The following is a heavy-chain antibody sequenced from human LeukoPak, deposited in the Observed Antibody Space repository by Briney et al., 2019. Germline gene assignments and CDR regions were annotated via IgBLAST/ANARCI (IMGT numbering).Heavy chain of an antibody. CDR2: ISSSSSTI. J-gene: IGHJ4*02. D-gene: IGHD3-22*01. CDR1: GFTFSSYS. V-gene: IGHV3-48*01. Sequence: PGGSLRLSCAASGFTFSSYSMNWVRQAPGKGLEWVSYISSSSSTIYYADSVKGRFTISRDNAKNSLYLQMNSLRAEDTAVYYCARDCSASSSDYYPLGYWGQGTLVTVSS. CDR3: ARDCSASSSDYYPLGY.